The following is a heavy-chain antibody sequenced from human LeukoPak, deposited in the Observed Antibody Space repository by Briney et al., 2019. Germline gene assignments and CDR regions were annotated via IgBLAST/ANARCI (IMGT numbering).Heavy chain of an antibody. D-gene: IGHD3-3*01. CDR1: GGSISSGGYY. CDR3: ASRSRFWSEPNFDY. J-gene: IGHJ4*02. Sequence: SQTLSLTCTVSGGSISSGGYYWSWIRQHPGKGLEWIGYIYYSGSTYYNPSLKSRVTISVDTSKNQFSLKLSSVTAADTAVYCCASRSRFWSEPNFDYWGQGTLVTVSS. V-gene: IGHV4-31*03. CDR2: IYYSGST.